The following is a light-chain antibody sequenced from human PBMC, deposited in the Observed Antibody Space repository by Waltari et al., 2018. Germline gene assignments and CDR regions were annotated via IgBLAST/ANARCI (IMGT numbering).Light chain of an antibody. Sequence: QSVLTQPPSMSGAPGQRVTISCTGSSSNIGAGHDVNWYQVFPGTAPKLLISGNNTRPAGVPDRFSGSKSDTSASLAIGVLQAEDEADYYCQSFDIRLSGGVVFGGGTKVTVL. V-gene: IGLV1-40*01. CDR1: SSNIGAGHD. CDR2: GNN. CDR3: QSFDIRLSGGVV. J-gene: IGLJ3*02.